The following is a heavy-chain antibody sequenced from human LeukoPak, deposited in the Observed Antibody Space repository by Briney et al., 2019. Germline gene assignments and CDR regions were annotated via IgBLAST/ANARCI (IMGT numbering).Heavy chain of an antibody. D-gene: IGHD6-25*01. Sequence: PGGSLRLSCAASGFIFSGYFISWVRQAPGKGLEWLSYVSTTGSHTNYADSVKGRFTISRDNVKKSLYLQMNSLRPDDTAVYYCARGGGYAFDIWGQGTVVTVSS. CDR1: GFIFSGYF. J-gene: IGHJ3*02. CDR3: ARGGGYAFDI. CDR2: VSTTGSHT. V-gene: IGHV3-11*05.